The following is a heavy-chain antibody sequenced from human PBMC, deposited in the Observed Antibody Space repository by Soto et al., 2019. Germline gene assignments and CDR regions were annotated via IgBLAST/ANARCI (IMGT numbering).Heavy chain of an antibody. CDR1: GGSISSYY. CDR3: ARDWWHAHGYGMDV. CDR2: IYYSGST. V-gene: IGHV4-59*01. D-gene: IGHD2-15*01. J-gene: IGHJ6*04. Sequence: QVQLQESGPGLVKPSETLSLTCTVSGGSISSYYWSWIRQPPGKGLEWIGYIYYSGSTNYNPSLKSRVTXXVXTXXNHCSLKLSSVTAADTAVYYCARDWWHAHGYGMDVWGKGTTVTVSS.